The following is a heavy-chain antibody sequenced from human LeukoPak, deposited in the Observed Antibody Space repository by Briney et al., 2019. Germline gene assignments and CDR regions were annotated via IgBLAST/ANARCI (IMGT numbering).Heavy chain of an antibody. V-gene: IGHV3-53*01. Sequence: GGSLRLSCAASWFSVSSNYISWVRQAPGKGREGGSVIYSGGSTKYADSVKARFTISRDNSKNTVYLQMNSLRAEDTAVYYCARATLDNWGQGTLVTVSS. CDR2: IYSGGST. CDR3: ARATLDN. J-gene: IGHJ4*02. CDR1: WFSVSSNY.